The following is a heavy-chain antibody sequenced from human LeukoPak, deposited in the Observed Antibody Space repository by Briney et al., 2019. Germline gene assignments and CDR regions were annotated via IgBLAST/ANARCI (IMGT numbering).Heavy chain of an antibody. CDR2: IYYSGST. J-gene: IGHJ4*02. CDR3: ARGASVDPARAYYFDY. Sequence: PSETLSLTCTVSGGSISSNTYYWGWIRQPPGKGLEWIGSIYYSGSTYYNPSLKSRVTISVDTSKNQFSLKLSSVTAADTAVYYCARGASVDPARAYYFDYWGQGTLVTVSS. CDR1: GGSISSNTYY. V-gene: IGHV4-39*07. D-gene: IGHD5-24*01.